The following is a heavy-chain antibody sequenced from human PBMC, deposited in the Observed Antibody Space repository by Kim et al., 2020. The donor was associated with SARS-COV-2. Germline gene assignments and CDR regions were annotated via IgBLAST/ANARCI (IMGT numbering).Heavy chain of an antibody. CDR3: ARGSSSGYPEYFQH. D-gene: IGHD6-13*01. Sequence: YAESVKSRITINADTSKNQFSRQLNSVTPEDTAVYYCARGSSSGYPEYFQHWGQGTLVTVSS. V-gene: IGHV6-1*01. J-gene: IGHJ1*01.